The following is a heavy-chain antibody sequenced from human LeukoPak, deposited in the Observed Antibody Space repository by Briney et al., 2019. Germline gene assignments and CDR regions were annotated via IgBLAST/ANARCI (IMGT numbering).Heavy chain of an antibody. CDR2: ISSSSIYI. CDR1: GFTLSSYS. CDR3: AREREYNYGHMLGY. V-gene: IGHV3-21*01. Sequence: PGGSLRLSCAASGFTLSSYSMNWVRQAPGKGLEWVSSISSSSIYIYYADSVKGRFTISRDNAKNSLYLQMNSLRAEDTAVYYCAREREYNYGHMLGYWGQGTLVTVSS. J-gene: IGHJ4*02. D-gene: IGHD5-18*01.